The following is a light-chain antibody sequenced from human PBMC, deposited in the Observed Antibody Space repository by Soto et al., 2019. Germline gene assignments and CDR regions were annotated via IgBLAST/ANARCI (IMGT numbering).Light chain of an antibody. CDR3: SSYTSSRRV. CDR1: SSDAGGYNY. J-gene: IGLJ1*01. CDR2: DVS. V-gene: IGLV2-14*01. Sequence: QSVLTQPASVSGSPGQSITISCTGTSSDAGGYNYVSWYQQHPGKAPKLMIYDVSNRPSGVSNRFSGSKSGNTASLTISGLQAEDEADYYCSSYTSSRRVFGTGTRSPS.